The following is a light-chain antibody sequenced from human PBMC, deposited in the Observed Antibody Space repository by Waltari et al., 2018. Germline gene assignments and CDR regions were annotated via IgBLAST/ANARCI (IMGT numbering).Light chain of an antibody. Sequence: DIVMTQSPLSLPVTPGEPASISFRSSHSLLHSNGYNYLDWYLQKPGQSPQLLISLGSNRASGVPDRFSGSGSGTDFTLKISRVEAEDVGLYYCMQGLQTPYTFGQGTKLEIK. CDR2: LGS. CDR1: HSLLHSNGYNY. V-gene: IGKV2-28*01. J-gene: IGKJ2*01. CDR3: MQGLQTPYT.